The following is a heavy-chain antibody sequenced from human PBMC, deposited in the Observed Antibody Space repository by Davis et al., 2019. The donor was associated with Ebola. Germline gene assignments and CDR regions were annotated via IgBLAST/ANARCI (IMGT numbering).Heavy chain of an antibody. Sequence: SETLSLTCTVSGGSVSSGSYYWSWIRQPPGKGLEWIGYIYYSGSTNYNPSLKSRVTISVDTSKNQFSLKLSSVTAADTAVYYCARGAKQWLATMDVWGQGTTVTVSS. D-gene: IGHD6-19*01. V-gene: IGHV4-61*01. CDR1: GGSVSSGSYY. J-gene: IGHJ6*02. CDR3: ARGAKQWLATMDV. CDR2: IYYSGST.